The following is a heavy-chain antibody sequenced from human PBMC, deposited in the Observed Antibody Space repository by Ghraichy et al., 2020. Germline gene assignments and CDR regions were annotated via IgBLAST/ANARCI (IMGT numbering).Heavy chain of an antibody. CDR3: ARSYYGYIWGSSPVFDY. CDR1: GYTFTDYY. D-gene: IGHD3-16*01. J-gene: IGHJ4*02. CDR2: INPNSDGT. Sequence: ASVKVSCKASGYTFTDYYIHWVRQAPGQGLEWMGWINPNSDGTNYAQHFQGRVTMTTDTSISTVYMELSRLRSDDTAVYYCARSYYGYIWGSSPVFDYWGQGTLVTGSS. V-gene: IGHV1-2*02.